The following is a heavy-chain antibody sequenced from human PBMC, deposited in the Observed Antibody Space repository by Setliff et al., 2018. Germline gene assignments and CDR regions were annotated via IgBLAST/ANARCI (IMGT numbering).Heavy chain of an antibody. Sequence: SETLSLTCTVSGDSISSGDYFWSWIRQPPGKGLEWIAYIYHSGSAYYNPSLKSRVTMSVDASKNQFSLHLTSVTAADTAVYYCARGVGTSTSSDAFDVWGQGMMVTVSS. J-gene: IGHJ3*01. CDR2: IYHSGSA. CDR1: GDSISSGDYF. V-gene: IGHV4-30-4*08. CDR3: ARGVGTSTSSDAFDV. D-gene: IGHD1-26*01.